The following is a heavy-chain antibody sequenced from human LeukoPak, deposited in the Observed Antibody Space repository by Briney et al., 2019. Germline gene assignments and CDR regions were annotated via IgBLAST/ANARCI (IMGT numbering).Heavy chain of an antibody. J-gene: IGHJ3*02. V-gene: IGHV4-4*07. D-gene: IGHD2/OR15-2a*01. CDR2: IYTSGST. Sequence: SDTLSLTRTVSGGSISSYYWSWIRQPAGKGLEWIGRIYTSGSTNYNPSLKSRVTMSVDTSKNQFSLKLSSVTAADTAVYYCARDPSTASAFDIWGQGTMVTVSS. CDR3: ARDPSTASAFDI. CDR1: GGSISSYY.